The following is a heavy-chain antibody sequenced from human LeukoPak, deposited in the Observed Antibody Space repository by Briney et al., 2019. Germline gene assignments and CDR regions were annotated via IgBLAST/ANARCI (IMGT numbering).Heavy chain of an antibody. V-gene: IGHV4-59*01. CDR3: ARASYYYGSGIDY. CDR1: GGSISSYY. J-gene: IGHJ4*02. Sequence: RAPETLSLACTVSGGSISSYYWSWIRQPPGKGLEWIGYIYYSGSTNYNPSLKSRVTISVDTSKNQFSLKLSSVTAADTAVYYCARASYYYGSGIDYWGQGTLVTVSS. CDR2: IYYSGST. D-gene: IGHD3-10*01.